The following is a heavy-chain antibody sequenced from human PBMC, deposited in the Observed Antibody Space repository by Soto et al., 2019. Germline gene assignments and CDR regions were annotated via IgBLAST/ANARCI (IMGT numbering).Heavy chain of an antibody. CDR3: ARHRTSGYLKNDAFDI. D-gene: IGHD3-22*01. CDR2: IFPDDSHI. V-gene: IGHV5-51*01. J-gene: IGHJ3*02. Sequence: GESLKISCKGSGISFSSYWTGWVRQLPGKDLQWMGAIFPDDSHIRNSPSFQGQVTISADKSITTAYLQLTSLKASDTAVYFCARHRTSGYLKNDAFDIWGQGTMVTVSS. CDR1: GISFSSYW.